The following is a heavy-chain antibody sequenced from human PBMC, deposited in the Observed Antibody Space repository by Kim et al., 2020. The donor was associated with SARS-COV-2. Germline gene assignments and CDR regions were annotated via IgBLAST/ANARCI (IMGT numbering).Heavy chain of an antibody. CDR3: ARDLVGCSGGSCSFRMDV. Sequence: ASVKVSCKASGYTFTSYYMHWVRQAPGQGLEWMGIINPSGGSTSYAQKFQGRVTMTRDTSTSTVYMELSSLRSEDTAVYYCARDLVGCSGGSCSFRMDVWGQGTTVTVSS. CDR2: INPSGGST. CDR1: GYTFTSYY. D-gene: IGHD2-15*01. J-gene: IGHJ6*02. V-gene: IGHV1-46*01.